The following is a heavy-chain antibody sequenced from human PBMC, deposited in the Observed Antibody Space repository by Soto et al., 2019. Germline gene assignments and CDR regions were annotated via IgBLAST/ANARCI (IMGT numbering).Heavy chain of an antibody. CDR1: GFTFSSYA. D-gene: IGHD6-19*01. Sequence: EVQLLESGGGLVQPGGSLRLYWAASGFTFSSYAMSWVRQAPGKGLEWVSAISGSGGSTYYADSVKGRFTISRDNSKNTLYLQMNSLRAEDTAVYYCAKGSSGWYERFDYWGQGTLVTVSS. CDR2: ISGSGGST. J-gene: IGHJ4*02. V-gene: IGHV3-23*01. CDR3: AKGSSGWYERFDY.